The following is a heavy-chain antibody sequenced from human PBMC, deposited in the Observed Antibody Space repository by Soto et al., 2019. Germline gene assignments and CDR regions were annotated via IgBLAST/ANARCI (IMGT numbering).Heavy chain of an antibody. CDR1: GYSFSTYG. D-gene: IGHD3-10*01. Sequence: QVQLVQSGGEVKKPGASVKVSCKTSGYSFSTYGISWVRQAPGQGLEWMGWISVFNGNTNYARKVQDRVIISTDTSTSTAYMELGSLNSDDTAIYYCARGGSYGVDYWGQGTLVTVSS. CDR2: ISVFNGNT. J-gene: IGHJ4*02. V-gene: IGHV1-18*01. CDR3: ARGGSYGVDY.